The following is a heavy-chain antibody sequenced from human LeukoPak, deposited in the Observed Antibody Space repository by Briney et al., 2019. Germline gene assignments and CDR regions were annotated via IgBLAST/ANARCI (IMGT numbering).Heavy chain of an antibody. CDR1: GYTFTSYG. CDR2: ISGYNGNT. J-gene: IGHJ4*02. CDR3: AQSTSGAADY. Sequence: ASVKVSCKASGYTFTSYGISWVRQAPGQGLEWMGWISGYNGNTKYAQKFQGRVTMTTDTSTSTAYMELSSLRSEDTAVYYCAQSTSGAADYWGQGTLVTVSS. V-gene: IGHV1-18*01. D-gene: IGHD7-27*01.